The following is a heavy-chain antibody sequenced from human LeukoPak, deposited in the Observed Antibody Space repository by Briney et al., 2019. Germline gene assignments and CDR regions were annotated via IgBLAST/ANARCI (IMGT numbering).Heavy chain of an antibody. V-gene: IGHV1-18*01. CDR1: GYTFTSYG. CDR3: ARDKVGIGVVIMSGFDR. Sequence: ASVKVSCKASGYTFTSYGISWVRQAPGQGLEWMGLISAYNGNTNYAQKLQGRVTMTTDTSTSTDYMELRRLRSDDTDVYYCARDKVGIGVVIMSGFDRWGQGGLV. J-gene: IGHJ5*02. CDR2: ISAYNGNT. D-gene: IGHD3-3*01.